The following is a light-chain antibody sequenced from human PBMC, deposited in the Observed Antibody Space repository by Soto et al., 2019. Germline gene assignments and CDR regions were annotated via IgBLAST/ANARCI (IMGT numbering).Light chain of an antibody. V-gene: IGKV3-20*01. Sequence: ENVLTQSPGTVSLSPGERATLSCRASQSVASSYLAWYQQRPDQAPRLLIYGASSRATGIPVRFSGSGSGTDFTLTISSLEPEDFAVYYCQQYGSSPWTFGQGTKVEVK. J-gene: IGKJ1*01. CDR3: QQYGSSPWT. CDR1: QSVASSY. CDR2: GAS.